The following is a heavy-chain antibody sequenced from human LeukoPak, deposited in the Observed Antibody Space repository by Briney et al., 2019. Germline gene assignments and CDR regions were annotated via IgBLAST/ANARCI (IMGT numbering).Heavy chain of an antibody. J-gene: IGHJ4*02. CDR2: IYSSGST. V-gene: IGHV4-61*02. Sequence: PSETLSLTCTVSGGSISSGSYYWSWIRQPAGKGLEWIGRIYSSGSTNYNPSLKSRVTISLDTSKNQFSLKLSSVTAADTAVYYCARNSCPSGSCYDNRGYFDYWGQGTLVTVSS. D-gene: IGHD2-15*01. CDR1: GGSISSGSYY. CDR3: ARNSCPSGSCYDNRGYFDY.